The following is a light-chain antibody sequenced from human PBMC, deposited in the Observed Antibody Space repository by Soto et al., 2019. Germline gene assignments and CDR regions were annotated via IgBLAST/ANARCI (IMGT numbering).Light chain of an antibody. CDR1: SSNIGAGYD. CDR2: SDN. Sequence: QSVLTQPPSVSGAPGQRVTISCTGSSSNIGAGYDVHWYQQLPGTAPKLLIYSDNKRPSGVPDRFSGSKSGTSASLAITGLQAEDGADYYCQSEDGGLGGSAIFGGGTQLTVL. CDR3: QSEDGGLGGSAI. J-gene: IGLJ2*01. V-gene: IGLV1-40*01.